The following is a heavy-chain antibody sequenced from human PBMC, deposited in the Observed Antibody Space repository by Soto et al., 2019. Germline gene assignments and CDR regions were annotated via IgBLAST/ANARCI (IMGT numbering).Heavy chain of an antibody. D-gene: IGHD3-10*01. V-gene: IGHV4-34*08. CDR3: ARDFRYFPY. J-gene: IGHJ4*02. CDR2: IEHNGNN. Sequence: SETLSLTCAVYGGTFSGYFRSWVRQPPGKGLEWIGEIEHNGNNNINPSLKSRVTMSVDTSKNQISLTLTSVTAADTAVYYCARDFRYFPYWGQGTLVTVSS. CDR1: GGTFSGYF.